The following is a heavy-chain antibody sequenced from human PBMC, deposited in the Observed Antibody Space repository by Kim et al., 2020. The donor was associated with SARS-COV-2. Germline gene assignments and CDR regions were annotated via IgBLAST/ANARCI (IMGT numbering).Heavy chain of an antibody. Sequence: GGSLRLSCTASGFTFSSYEMNWVRQAPGKGLEWVSYIIGSGTTIYYADSVRGRFTISRDNYKNSLFLQMNSLRAEDTAVYYCARGPNYSPFDYWGQRTLV. D-gene: IGHD4-4*01. CDR3: ARGPNYSPFDY. CDR1: GFTFSSYE. J-gene: IGHJ4*02. V-gene: IGHV3-48*03. CDR2: IIGSGTTI.